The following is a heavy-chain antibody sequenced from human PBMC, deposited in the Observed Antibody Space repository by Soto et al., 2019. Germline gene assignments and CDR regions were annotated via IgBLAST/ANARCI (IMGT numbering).Heavy chain of an antibody. V-gene: IGHV3-33*01. CDR2: IWYEGSNK. Sequence: QVQLVESGGGVVQPGRSLRLSCAASGFTFSSYGMHWVRQAPGKGLEWVAVIWYEGSNKYYADSVKGRFTISRDNSKHTLYLHMNSLRAEDTAVYYCARSSCSGGSCYQDYFDYWGQGTLVTVSS. CDR1: GFTFSSYG. D-gene: IGHD2-15*01. CDR3: ARSSCSGGSCYQDYFDY. J-gene: IGHJ4*02.